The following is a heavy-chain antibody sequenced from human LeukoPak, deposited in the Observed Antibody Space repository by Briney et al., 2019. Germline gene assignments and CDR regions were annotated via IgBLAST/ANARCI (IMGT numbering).Heavy chain of an antibody. Sequence: GGSLRLSCAASGFTFSSYSMNWVRQAPGKGLEWVSSISSSSSYIYYADSVKGRFTISRDNAKNSLYLQMNSLRAEDTAVYYCARDYDPSGDWGGYFDYWGQGTLVTVSS. CDR3: ARDYDPSGDWGGYFDY. J-gene: IGHJ4*02. D-gene: IGHD2-21*02. CDR2: ISSSSSYI. V-gene: IGHV3-21*01. CDR1: GFTFSSYS.